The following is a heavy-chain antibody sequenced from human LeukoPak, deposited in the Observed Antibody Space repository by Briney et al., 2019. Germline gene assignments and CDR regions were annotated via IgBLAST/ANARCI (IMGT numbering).Heavy chain of an antibody. CDR2: IYPGDSDN. J-gene: IGHJ6*03. V-gene: IGHV5-51*01. CDR1: GYNFTSYW. Sequence: GGSLEISWKGSGYNFTSYWIGLGRQIPGKGLEGIGIIYPGDSDNIYSPSCEGQVNISANKSISTAYLTWSSLKASENAMYYCARYYSYYYYMDVWGKGTTVTVSS. CDR3: ARYYSYYYYMDV.